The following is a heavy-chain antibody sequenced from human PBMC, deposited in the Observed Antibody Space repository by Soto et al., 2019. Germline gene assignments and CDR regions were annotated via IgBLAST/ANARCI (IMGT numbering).Heavy chain of an antibody. V-gene: IGHV3-21*01. Sequence: EVQLVESGGGLVKPGGSLRLSCAASGFTFSSYSMNWVRQAPGKGLEWVSSISSSSSYIYYADSVKGRFTISRDNAKNSLYLQMNSLRAEDTAVYYCAHSVGDTPSDYWGQGTLVTVSS. CDR3: AHSVGDTPSDY. CDR2: ISSSSSYI. CDR1: GFTFSSYS. J-gene: IGHJ4*02. D-gene: IGHD1-26*01.